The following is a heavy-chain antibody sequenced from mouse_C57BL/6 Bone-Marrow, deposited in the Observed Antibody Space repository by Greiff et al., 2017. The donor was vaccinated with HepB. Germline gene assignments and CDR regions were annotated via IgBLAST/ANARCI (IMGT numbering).Heavy chain of an antibody. CDR3: ARSPITTVPYWYFDV. CDR2: IDPNSGGT. J-gene: IGHJ1*03. Sequence: QQSCKASGYTFTSYWMHWVKQRPGRGLEWIGRIDPNSGGTKYNEKFKSKATLTVDKPSSTAYMQLSSLTSEDSAVYYCARSPITTVPYWYFDVWGTGTTVTVSS. D-gene: IGHD1-1*01. V-gene: IGHV1-72*01. CDR1: GYTFTSYW.